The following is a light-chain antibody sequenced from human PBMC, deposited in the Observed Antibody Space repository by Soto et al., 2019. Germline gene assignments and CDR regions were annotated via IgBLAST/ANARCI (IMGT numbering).Light chain of an antibody. CDR3: SSFVGSTNVV. J-gene: IGLJ1*01. Sequence: QSALTQPPSASGSPGQSVTISCTGTSSDVGGYNYVSWYQQHPGKAPKVMIYEVNKRPSGVPDRFSGSKSGNTASLTVSGLQAEDEADYYCSSFVGSTNVVFGTGTKLTVL. CDR1: SSDVGGYNY. V-gene: IGLV2-8*01. CDR2: EVN.